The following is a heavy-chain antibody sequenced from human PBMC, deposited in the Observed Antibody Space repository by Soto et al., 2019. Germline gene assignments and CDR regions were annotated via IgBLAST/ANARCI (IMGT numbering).Heavy chain of an antibody. CDR3: ARYCSGGSCYSDTKHKRASNWFDP. D-gene: IGHD2-15*01. J-gene: IGHJ5*02. CDR2: IYYSGST. CDR1: GGSISSGGYY. Sequence: SETLSLTCTVSGGSISSGGYYWSWIRQHPGKGLEWIGYIYYSGSTYYNPSLKSRVTISVDTSKNQFSLKLSSVTAADTAVYYCARYCSGGSCYSDTKHKRASNWFDPWGQGTLVT. V-gene: IGHV4-31*03.